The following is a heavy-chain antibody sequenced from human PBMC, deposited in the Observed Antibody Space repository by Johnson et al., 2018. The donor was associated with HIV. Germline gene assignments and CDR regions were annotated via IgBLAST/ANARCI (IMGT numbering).Heavy chain of an antibody. CDR1: GFTFGDYP. Sequence: VQLVESGGGLIQPGRSLRLSCTASGFTFGDYPMNWVRQAPGKGLEWLSYISSSGNTIYYADSVKGRFTISRDSSKNTLYLQMNSLRAEDTALYYCARDRAIGGWSIDIWGQGTMVTVSS. CDR3: ARDRAIGGWSIDI. J-gene: IGHJ3*02. CDR2: ISSSGNTI. V-gene: IGHV3-48*01. D-gene: IGHD2-15*01.